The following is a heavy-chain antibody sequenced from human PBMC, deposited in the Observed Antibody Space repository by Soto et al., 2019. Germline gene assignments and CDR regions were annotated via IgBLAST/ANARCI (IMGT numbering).Heavy chain of an antibody. Sequence: KTSETLSLTCAVSGGSISSGGYSWSWIRQPPGKGLEWIGYIYHSGSTYYNPSLKSRVTISVDRSKNQFSLKLSSVTAADTAVYYCARLIAAAGIEVSNWFDPWGQGTLVTVSS. V-gene: IGHV4-30-2*01. CDR2: IYHSGST. CDR3: ARLIAAAGIEVSNWFDP. J-gene: IGHJ5*02. D-gene: IGHD6-13*01. CDR1: GGSISSGGYS.